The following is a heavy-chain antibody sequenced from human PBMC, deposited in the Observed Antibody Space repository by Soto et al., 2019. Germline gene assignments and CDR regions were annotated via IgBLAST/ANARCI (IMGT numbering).Heavy chain of an antibody. D-gene: IGHD3-3*01. CDR3: ANPRASLEWPPFDP. Sequence: QVKLVESGGGVVQPGRSRRLSCVTSGFTFRSYGMHWVRQAPGQGLEWVAVIKSDGFTADYVDSVKGRVFISTDNSRKTVYLPMNSLRPEDTAVYYCANPRASLEWPPFDPWGQGTLVTVS. CDR2: IKSDGFTA. V-gene: IGHV3-33*06. J-gene: IGHJ5*02. CDR1: GFTFRSYG.